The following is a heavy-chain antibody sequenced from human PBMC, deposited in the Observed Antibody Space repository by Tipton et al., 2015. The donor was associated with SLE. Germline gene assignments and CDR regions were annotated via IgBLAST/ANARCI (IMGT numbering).Heavy chain of an antibody. V-gene: IGHV3-21*04. CDR2: ISSSSSYI. J-gene: IGHJ4*02. CDR1: GFTFSSYS. Sequence: GSLRLSCAASGFTFSSYSMNWVRQAPGKGLEWVSSISSSSSYIYYADSVKGRFTISRDNSKNTLYLQMNSLRAEDTAVYYCATISMVQGVPFDYWGQGTLVTVSS. D-gene: IGHD3-10*01. CDR3: ATISMVQGVPFDY.